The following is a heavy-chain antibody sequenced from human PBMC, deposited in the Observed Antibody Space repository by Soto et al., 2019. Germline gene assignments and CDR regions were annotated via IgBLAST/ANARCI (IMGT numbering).Heavy chain of an antibody. D-gene: IGHD2-2*01. CDR1: GGSFSGYY. J-gene: IGHJ4*02. V-gene: IGHV4-34*01. CDR2: INHSGST. Sequence: TSETLSLTCAVYGGSFSGYYWSWIRQPPGKGLEWIGEINHSGSTNYNPSLKSRVTISVDTPKNQFSLKLSSMTAADTAVYYCARGLSTQYQLLPLRYWGQGTLVTVSS. CDR3: ARGLSTQYQLLPLRY.